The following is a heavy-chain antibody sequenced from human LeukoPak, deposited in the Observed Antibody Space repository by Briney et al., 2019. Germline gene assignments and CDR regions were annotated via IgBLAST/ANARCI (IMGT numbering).Heavy chain of an antibody. D-gene: IGHD3-22*01. CDR3: ARSPHYYYDSSGYPYPDY. J-gene: IGHJ4*02. Sequence: ASVKVSCKASGYTFTSYDINWVRQATGQGLEWMGWMNPNSGNTGYAQKFQGRVTITRDMSTSTVYMELSSLRSEDTAVYYCARSPHYYYDSSGYPYPDYWGQGTLVTVSS. V-gene: IGHV1-8*03. CDR1: GYTFTSYD. CDR2: MNPNSGNT.